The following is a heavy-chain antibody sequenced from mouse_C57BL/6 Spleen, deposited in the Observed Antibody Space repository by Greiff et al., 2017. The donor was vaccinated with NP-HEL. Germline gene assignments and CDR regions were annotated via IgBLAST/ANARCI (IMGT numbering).Heavy chain of an antibody. CDR1: GYAFSSSW. J-gene: IGHJ4*01. Sequence: QVQLQQSGPELVKPGASVKISCKASGYAFSSSWMNWVKQRPGKGLEWIGRIYPGDGDTNYNGKFKGKATLTADKSSSTAYMQLSSLTSEDSAVYFCARYRGYLYALDYWGQGTSVTVSS. V-gene: IGHV1-82*01. D-gene: IGHD2-2*01. CDR3: ARYRGYLYALDY. CDR2: IYPGDGDT.